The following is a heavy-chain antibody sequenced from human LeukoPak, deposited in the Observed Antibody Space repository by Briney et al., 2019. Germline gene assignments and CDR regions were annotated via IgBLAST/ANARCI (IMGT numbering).Heavy chain of an antibody. CDR2: TRYDGSNK. V-gene: IGHV3-30*02. D-gene: IGHD1-26*01. J-gene: IGHJ4*02. Sequence: PGGSLRLSCEASAFTFSAYGMPWFRQAPGEGLWGVAFTRYDGSNKVYADSVSSRFIISRDNSENTLYLQMNSLRPEDTAIYYCAKDDGTHYFDSWGRGTLVTVST. CDR1: AFTFSAYG. CDR3: AKDDGTHYFDS.